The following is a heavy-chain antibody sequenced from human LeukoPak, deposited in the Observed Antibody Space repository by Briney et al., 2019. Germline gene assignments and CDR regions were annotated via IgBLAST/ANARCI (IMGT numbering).Heavy chain of an antibody. CDR3: ATFGIAARPYDWFDP. D-gene: IGHD6-6*01. CDR2: FDPEDGET. CDR1: GYTLTELS. J-gene: IGHJ5*02. V-gene: IGHV1-24*01. Sequence: ASVKVSCKVSGYTLTELSMHWVRQAPGKGLEWMGGFDPEDGETIYAQKFQGRVTMTEDTSTDTAYMELSSLRSEDTAVYYCATFGIAARPYDWFDPWGQGTLVTASS.